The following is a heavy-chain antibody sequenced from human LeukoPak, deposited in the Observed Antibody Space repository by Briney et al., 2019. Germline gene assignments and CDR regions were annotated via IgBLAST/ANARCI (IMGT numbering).Heavy chain of an antibody. J-gene: IGHJ4*02. CDR2: INPNSGAT. Sequence: ASVKVSCKASGYTFTGYYIHWVRQAPGQGREGMGWINPNSGATTYAQKFQGRVTMTRDTSINTAYLELSRLRSDDTAIYYCTRDPGLVGQFYFDIWGQGTLVTVSS. CDR1: GYTFTGYY. V-gene: IGHV1-2*02. CDR3: TRDPGLVGQFYFDI. D-gene: IGHD6-6*01.